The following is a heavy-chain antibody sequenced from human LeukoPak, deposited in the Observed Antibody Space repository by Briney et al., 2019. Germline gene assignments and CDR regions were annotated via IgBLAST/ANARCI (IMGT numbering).Heavy chain of an antibody. J-gene: IGHJ4*02. CDR1: GYTFSGYY. Sequence: ALVKVSCEASGYTFSGYYMHWVRQAPGQGLEWMGWINPNSGGTNYAQKFQGRVTMTRDTSITTAYMELTRLRSDDTAVYYCARNLKPYYFDYWGQGTLVTVSS. V-gene: IGHV1-2*02. CDR3: ARNLKPYYFDY. CDR2: INPNSGGT.